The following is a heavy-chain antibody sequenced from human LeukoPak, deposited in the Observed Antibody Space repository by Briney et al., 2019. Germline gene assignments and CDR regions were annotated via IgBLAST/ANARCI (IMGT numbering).Heavy chain of an antibody. CDR2: INPNSGGT. J-gene: IGHJ4*02. CDR1: GYTFTGYY. Sequence: ASVKVSCKASGYTFTGYYMHWVRQAPGQGLEWMGWINPNSGGTNCAQKFQGRVTMTRDTSISTAYMELSRLRSDDTAVYYCASMGAGGYCSSTSCYTPDYWGQGTLVTVSS. CDR3: ASMGAGGYCSSTSCYTPDY. D-gene: IGHD2-2*02. V-gene: IGHV1-2*02.